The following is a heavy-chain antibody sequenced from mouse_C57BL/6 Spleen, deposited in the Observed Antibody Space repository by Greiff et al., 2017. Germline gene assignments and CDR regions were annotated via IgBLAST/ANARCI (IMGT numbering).Heavy chain of an antibody. CDR2: IDPETGGT. Sequence: QVQLQQSGAELVRPGASVTLSCKASGYTFTDYEMHWVKQTPVHGLEWIGAIDPETGGTAYNQKFKGKAILTADKSSRTAYMELRSLTSEDSAVYYCTRLRDYDGYYCDYWGQGTTRTVSS. CDR3: TRLRDYDGYYCDY. D-gene: IGHD2-4*01. CDR1: GYTFTDYE. J-gene: IGHJ2*01. V-gene: IGHV1-15*01.